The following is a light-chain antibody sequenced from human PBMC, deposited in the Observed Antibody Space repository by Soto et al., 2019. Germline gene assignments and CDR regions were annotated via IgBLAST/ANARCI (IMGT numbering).Light chain of an antibody. J-gene: IGKJ4*01. Sequence: DIQMTQSPSSLSASVGDRVTITCRASQSISSHLNWYQQKPGKAPKLLIYGAFSLQSGVPSRFSGSGSGTDFTLTISSLQPEDFATYYCQQSYSISLTFGGGTKVETK. V-gene: IGKV1-39*01. CDR1: QSISSH. CDR2: GAF. CDR3: QQSYSISLT.